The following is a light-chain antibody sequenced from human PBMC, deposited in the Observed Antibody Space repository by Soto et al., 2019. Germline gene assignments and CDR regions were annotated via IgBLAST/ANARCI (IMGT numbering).Light chain of an antibody. J-gene: IGLJ1*01. Sequence: QSVLTQPPSVSGSPGQSVTISCTGTSSDVGSYNRLSWYQQPPGTAPKLIMYEVNTRPSGVPDRFSGSKSGSTASLTISGLQAEDDADYYCSLYTSGSTYVFGTGTKV. V-gene: IGLV2-18*01. CDR2: EVN. CDR1: SSDVGSYNR. CDR3: SLYTSGSTYV.